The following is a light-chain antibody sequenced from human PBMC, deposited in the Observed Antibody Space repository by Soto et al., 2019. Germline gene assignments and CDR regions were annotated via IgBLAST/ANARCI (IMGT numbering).Light chain of an antibody. V-gene: IGLV4-60*03. CDR3: ETRDRRTWV. Sequence: QSVLTQSSSASGSLGSSVNLDCSLSSGHKTYVIAWHQQQAGKATRFLMKVESSGNYDSGSGVPDRFSASSSVSDRYLTISNLQSEDEADYYCETRDRRTWVFGGGTKLAVL. J-gene: IGLJ2*01. CDR1: SGHKTYV. CDR2: VESSGNY.